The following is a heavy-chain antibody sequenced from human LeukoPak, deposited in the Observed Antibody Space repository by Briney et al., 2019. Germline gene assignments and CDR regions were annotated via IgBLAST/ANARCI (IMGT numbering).Heavy chain of an antibody. CDR1: GFTFSSYG. V-gene: IGHV3-30*02. Sequence: PGGSLRLSCAASGFTFSSYGMHWVRQAPGKGLEWVAFIRYDGDDTYYADSVKGRFTISRDNSKNTLYLQMNSPRPEDTAVYYCAKGVGTSGRFDYWGQGTLVTVSS. J-gene: IGHJ4*02. CDR2: IRYDGDDT. CDR3: AKGVGTSGRFDY. D-gene: IGHD2-21*02.